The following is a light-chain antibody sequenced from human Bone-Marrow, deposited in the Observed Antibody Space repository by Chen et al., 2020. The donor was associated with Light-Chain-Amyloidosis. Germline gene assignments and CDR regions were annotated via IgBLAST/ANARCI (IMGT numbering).Light chain of an antibody. V-gene: IGLV3-21*02. Sequence: SYVLTQPSSVSVAPRQTATSAFGGNNIGSTSVHWYQQTQGQAPLLVVYDDSDRPSGIPERLSGSNSGNTATLTISRVEAGDEADYYCQVWDRSSDRPVFGGGTKLTVL. J-gene: IGLJ3*02. CDR2: DDS. CDR3: QVWDRSSDRPV. CDR1: NIGSTS.